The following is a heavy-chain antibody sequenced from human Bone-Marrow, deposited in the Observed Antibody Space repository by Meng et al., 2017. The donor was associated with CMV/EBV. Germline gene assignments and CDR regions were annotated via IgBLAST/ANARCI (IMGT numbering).Heavy chain of an antibody. V-gene: IGHV4-39*01. D-gene: IGHD3-10*01. Sequence: GSLRLSCTVSGGSISSSSYYWGWIRQPPGKGLEWIGSIYYSGSTYYNPSLKSRVTISVDKSKNQFSLKLSSVTAADTAVYYCARHKGFESCFDYWGQGNLVTVSS. CDR3: ARHKGFESCFDY. CDR1: GGSISSSSYY. J-gene: IGHJ4*02. CDR2: IYYSGST.